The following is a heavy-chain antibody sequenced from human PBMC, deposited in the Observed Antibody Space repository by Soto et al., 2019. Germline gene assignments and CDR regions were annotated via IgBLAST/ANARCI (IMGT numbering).Heavy chain of an antibody. D-gene: IGHD1-26*01. J-gene: IGHJ4*02. CDR3: ARDLAKGGGSAGFDY. CDR2: INPKSGGT. V-gene: IGHV1-2*02. CDR1: GYTFTVYY. Sequence: ASVKVSCKVSGYTFTVYYMHWVRQAPGQGLEWMGWINPKSGGTMYPQKFQGRVTMTWDTSISTAYMALTRLRSDDTAVYYCARDLAKGGGSAGFDYWGQGTLVTVSS.